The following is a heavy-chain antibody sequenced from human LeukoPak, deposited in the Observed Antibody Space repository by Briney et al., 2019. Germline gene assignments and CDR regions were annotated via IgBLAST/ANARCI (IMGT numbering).Heavy chain of an antibody. Sequence: SETLSLTCAVYGGSFSGYYWSWIRQPPGKGLEWIGEINHSGSTNYNPSLKSRVTISVDTSKNQFSLKLSSVIAADTAVYYCARGPGHYYDILTGYYTKYYFDYWGQGTLVTVSS. D-gene: IGHD3-9*01. CDR3: ARGPGHYYDILTGYYTKYYFDY. J-gene: IGHJ4*02. V-gene: IGHV4-34*01. CDR2: INHSGST. CDR1: GGSFSGYY.